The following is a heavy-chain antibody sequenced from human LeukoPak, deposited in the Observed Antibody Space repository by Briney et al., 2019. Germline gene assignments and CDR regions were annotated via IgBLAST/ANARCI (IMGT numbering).Heavy chain of an antibody. Sequence: GGSLRLSCAASGFTFSTYWMSWVRQAPGKGLEWVASIKQDGSEKYYVESVKGRFTISRDTSWNSLYLQMNSLRAEDTAVYYCTRDRRYYYGMDVWGQGTTVTVSS. CDR2: IKQDGSEK. J-gene: IGHJ6*02. CDR1: GFTFSTYW. CDR3: TRDRRYYYGMDV. V-gene: IGHV3-7*05.